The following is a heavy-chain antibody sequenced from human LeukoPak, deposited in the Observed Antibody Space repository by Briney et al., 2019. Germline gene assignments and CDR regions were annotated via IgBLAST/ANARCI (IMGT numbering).Heavy chain of an antibody. V-gene: IGHV4-59*01. CDR2: ISYSGST. J-gene: IGHJ4*02. D-gene: IGHD6-19*01. Sequence: SETLSLTCTVSGGSISSYYWSWIRQPPGKGLEWTGYISYSGSTNYNPSLKSRVTISVDTSKNQFSLKLSSVAAADTAVYYCARSAVAGGADYWGQGTLVTVSS. CDR3: ARSAVAGGADY. CDR1: GGSISSYY.